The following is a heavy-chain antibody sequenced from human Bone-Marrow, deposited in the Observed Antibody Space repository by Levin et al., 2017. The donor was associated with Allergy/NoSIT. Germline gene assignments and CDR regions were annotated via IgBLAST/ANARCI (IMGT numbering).Heavy chain of an antibody. J-gene: IGHJ4*02. V-gene: IGHV3-30*18. Sequence: PGGSLRLSCAASGFIFSSDGMHWARQAPGKGLEWVALISNDGSNKFYADPVKGRFTISRDNTKNTLYLQMNNLRPNDTAVYYCAKERFLLDYWGQGTLVTVSS. D-gene: IGHD3-16*01. CDR1: GFIFSSDG. CDR3: AKERFLLDY. CDR2: ISNDGSNK.